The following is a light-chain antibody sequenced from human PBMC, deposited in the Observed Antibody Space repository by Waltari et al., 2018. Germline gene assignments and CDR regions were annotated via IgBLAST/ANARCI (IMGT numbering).Light chain of an antibody. CDR2: EVT. CDR1: SADIGRFAL. CDR3: SSYTSDAAHVL. V-gene: IGLV2-23*02. Sequence: QSALTQPASVSGSPGQSITMSCTGTSADIGRFALVSWYHPHPGKVPTLILYEVTKRPSEVSLRFSGSKSGNTATLTIAGLLPEDEADYYCSSYTSDAAHVLFGGGTKLTVL. J-gene: IGLJ3*02.